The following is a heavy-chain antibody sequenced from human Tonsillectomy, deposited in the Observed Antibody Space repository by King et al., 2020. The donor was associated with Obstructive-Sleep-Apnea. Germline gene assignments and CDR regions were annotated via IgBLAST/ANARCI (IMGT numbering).Heavy chain of an antibody. CDR1: GYTFTGYY. Sequence: VQLVESGAEVKKPGASVKVSCKASGYTFTGYYKHWVRQAPGQGLEWMGWINPNSGGTNYAQKFQGRVTMTRDTSISTAYMELSRLRSDDTAVYYCARDLGYCSSTSCYNLFDPWGQGTLVTVSS. CDR3: ARDLGYCSSTSCYNLFDP. J-gene: IGHJ5*02. D-gene: IGHD2-2*01. V-gene: IGHV1-2*02. CDR2: INPNSGGT.